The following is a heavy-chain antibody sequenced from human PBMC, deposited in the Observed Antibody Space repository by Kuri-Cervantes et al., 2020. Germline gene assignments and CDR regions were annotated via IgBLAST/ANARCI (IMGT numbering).Heavy chain of an antibody. D-gene: IGHD6-13*01. Sequence: ASVKVSCKASGYTFTGYYMHWVRQAPGQGLEWMGWINPNSGGTNYAQKFQGRVTMTRDTSISTAYMELSRLRSDDTAVYYCARDIRQQLVPNDAFDIWGQGTMVTVSS. CDR1: GYTFTGYY. J-gene: IGHJ3*02. CDR2: INPNSGGT. CDR3: ARDIRQQLVPNDAFDI. V-gene: IGHV1-2*02.